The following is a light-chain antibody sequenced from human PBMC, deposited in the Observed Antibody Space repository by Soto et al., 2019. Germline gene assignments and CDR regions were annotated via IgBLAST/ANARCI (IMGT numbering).Light chain of an antibody. CDR1: QSIARF. CDR3: QQSYSTPYT. J-gene: IGKJ2*01. V-gene: IGKV1-39*01. Sequence: DIQMTQSPSSLFASVGDRVTISCRASQSIARFLNWYQQKPGKAPNLLIYASSTLHSGVPSSFSGSGSGTDFTLTINSLQPDAFATYFCQQSYSTPYTFGQGTKLDIK. CDR2: ASS.